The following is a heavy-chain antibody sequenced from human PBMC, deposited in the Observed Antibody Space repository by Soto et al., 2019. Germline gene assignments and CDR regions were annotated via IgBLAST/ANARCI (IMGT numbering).Heavy chain of an antibody. CDR3: ARRLSRYCTNGVCRNYYYGMDV. CDR2: IIPIFGTA. D-gene: IGHD2-8*01. CDR1: GGTFSSYA. Sequence: VKVSCKASGGTFSSYAISWVRQAPGQGLEWMGGIIPIFGTADYAQKFQGRVTITADESTSTAYMELSSLRSEDTAVYYCARRLSRYCTNGVCRNYYYGMDVWGQGTTVTVSS. V-gene: IGHV1-69*13. J-gene: IGHJ6*02.